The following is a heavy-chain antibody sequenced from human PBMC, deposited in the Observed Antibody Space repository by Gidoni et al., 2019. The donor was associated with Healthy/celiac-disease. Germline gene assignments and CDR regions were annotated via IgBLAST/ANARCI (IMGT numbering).Heavy chain of an antibody. D-gene: IGHD2-2*01. Sequence: EVQLFESGGGFVQPGGSLALSCAASVFTFHSYALSWVRQAPGKGLEWVSAISGSGGSTYYADSVKGRFTISRDNSKNTLYLQMNSLRAEDTAVYYCAKAEFGYCSSTSCSYFDYWGQGTLVTVSS. CDR1: VFTFHSYA. CDR2: ISGSGGST. CDR3: AKAEFGYCSSTSCSYFDY. J-gene: IGHJ4*02. V-gene: IGHV3-23*01.